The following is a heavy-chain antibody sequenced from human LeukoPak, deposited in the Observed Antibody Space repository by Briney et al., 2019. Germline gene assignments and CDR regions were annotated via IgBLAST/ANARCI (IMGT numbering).Heavy chain of an antibody. CDR3: VRKFYFYMHV. Sequence: PGGSLRLSCGASGLTLSRYAVNWVRQAPGRGLEWVSYISPTGDSTLNAEPVKGRFSVSRDNSKNMVYLQMDGLRAEDTATYFCVRKFYFYMHVWGKGTTVTVSS. CDR1: GLTLSRYA. CDR2: ISPTGDST. V-gene: IGHV3-23*01. J-gene: IGHJ6*03.